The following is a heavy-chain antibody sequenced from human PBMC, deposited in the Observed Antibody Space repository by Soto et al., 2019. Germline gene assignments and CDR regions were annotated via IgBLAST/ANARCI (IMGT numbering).Heavy chain of an antibody. V-gene: IGHV3-30*18. Sequence: QVQLVESGGGVVQPGRSLRLSCAASGFTFSSYGMHWVRQAPGKGLEWVAVISYDGSNKYYADSVKGRFTISRDNFKNTLYLQMNSLRAEDTAVYYCAKDLDIVATPYYYYMDVWGKGTTVTVSS. J-gene: IGHJ6*03. D-gene: IGHD5-12*01. CDR2: ISYDGSNK. CDR3: AKDLDIVATPYYYYMDV. CDR1: GFTFSSYG.